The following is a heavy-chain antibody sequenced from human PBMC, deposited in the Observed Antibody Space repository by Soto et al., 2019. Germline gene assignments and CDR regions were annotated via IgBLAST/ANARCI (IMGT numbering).Heavy chain of an antibody. J-gene: IGHJ4*02. CDR2: ISYDGGNR. CDR1: GFMFSSYG. D-gene: IGHD2-2*01. Sequence: GFLRLSCAASGFMFSSYGIHWVRQAPGKGLERVAVISYDGGNRYYADSVEGRFTISRDNSKNTLDLQMNSMRAEDTAVYHCAKSEAVGKYHDYWGQGTLVTVSS. CDR3: AKSEAVGKYHDY. V-gene: IGHV3-30*18.